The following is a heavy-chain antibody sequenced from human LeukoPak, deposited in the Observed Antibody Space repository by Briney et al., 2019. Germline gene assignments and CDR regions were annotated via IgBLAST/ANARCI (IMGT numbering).Heavy chain of an antibody. J-gene: IGHJ4*02. CDR3: ATYSSGWYLVY. CDR1: GFTFSTYS. D-gene: IGHD6-19*01. V-gene: IGHV3-48*02. CDR2: ISSSSSAI. Sequence: GESLRLSCAASGFTFSTYSMNWVRQAPGKGLEWVSFISSSSSAIYYADSVKGRFTISRDDAKNSLYLQMNSLRDGDTAVYYCATYSSGWYLVYWGQGTLVTVSS.